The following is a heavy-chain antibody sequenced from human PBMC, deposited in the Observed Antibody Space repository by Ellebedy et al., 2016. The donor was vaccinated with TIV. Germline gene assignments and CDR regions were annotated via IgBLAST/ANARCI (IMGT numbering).Heavy chain of an antibody. J-gene: IGHJ4*02. CDR2: ISYSSDIT. V-gene: IGHV3-23*01. D-gene: IGHD3-22*01. CDR1: GFTFSGYA. Sequence: GESLKISXAASGFTFSGYAMSWVRQAPGKGLEWVSSISYSSDITHYADSVKGRFTISRDNSKNTLYLQMNSLRAEDTAVYYCAKFQNYYDSSGYYYVPFDYWGQGTLVTVSS. CDR3: AKFQNYYDSSGYYYVPFDY.